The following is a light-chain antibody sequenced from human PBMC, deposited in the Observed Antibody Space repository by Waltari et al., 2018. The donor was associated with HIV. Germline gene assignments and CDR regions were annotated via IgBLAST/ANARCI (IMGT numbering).Light chain of an antibody. V-gene: IGLV1-44*01. Sequence: QSVLTQPPSASGTPGHRVTISCSGRSSNIGTYTVNWYRQLPGTAPKLLIYSNNQRPSGVPDRFSGSKSGTSASLTISGLQTEDEADYYCSSYTNINTVVFGGGTKLTVL. CDR2: SNN. CDR3: SSYTNINTVV. CDR1: SSNIGTYT. J-gene: IGLJ2*01.